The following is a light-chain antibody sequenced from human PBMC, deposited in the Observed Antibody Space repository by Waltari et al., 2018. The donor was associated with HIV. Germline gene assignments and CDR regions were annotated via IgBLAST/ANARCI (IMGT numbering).Light chain of an antibody. CDR2: DKN. CDR3: ASWDASLKGPV. J-gene: IGLJ2*01. CDR1: SSNIGSNT. V-gene: IGLV1-44*01. Sequence: QSVLTQPPSTSGTPGQRVTISCSGSSSNIGSNTVSWFQQLPGKAHKVLIYDKNHRPSGVPDRFSGSKPGTSASLAIGGLQSDDEADYYCASWDASLKGPVFGGGTTLTVL.